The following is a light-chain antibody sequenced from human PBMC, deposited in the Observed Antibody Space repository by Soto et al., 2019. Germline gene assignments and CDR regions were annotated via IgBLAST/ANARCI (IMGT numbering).Light chain of an antibody. CDR3: QQYNDWPSTWT. V-gene: IGKV3-15*01. CDR1: QSVSND. CDR2: GAS. J-gene: IGKJ1*01. Sequence: EMVLTQSPGTLSLSPGDRATLSCRAGQSVSNDYVAWVQQKPGQTPRLLIYGASTRPTGIPAKFSGSGSGTEFTLTISSLQSEDFAVYYCQQYNDWPSTWTFGQGTKVDIK.